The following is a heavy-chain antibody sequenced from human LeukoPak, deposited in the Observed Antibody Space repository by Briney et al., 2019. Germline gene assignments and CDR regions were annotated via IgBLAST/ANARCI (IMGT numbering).Heavy chain of an antibody. J-gene: IGHJ5*02. V-gene: IGHV3-23*01. Sequence: GGSLRLSCVTSGFTFSSYAMTWVRQPPGKGLEWVAAISASGDKTYYADSVKGRFIISRDNSKTTLFLQMNSLRAEDTAVYYCARDSSGWGNWFDPWGQGTLVTVSS. CDR1: GFTFSSYA. CDR3: ARDSSGWGNWFDP. D-gene: IGHD6-19*01. CDR2: ISASGDKT.